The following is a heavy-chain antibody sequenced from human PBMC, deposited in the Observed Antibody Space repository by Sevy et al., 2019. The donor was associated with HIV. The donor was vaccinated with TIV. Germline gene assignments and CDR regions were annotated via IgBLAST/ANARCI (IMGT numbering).Heavy chain of an antibody. D-gene: IGHD2-21*01. J-gene: IGHJ4*02. Sequence: GGSLRLSCTASGFTFSDYWMSWVRQAPGKGLEWVANIKQDGSDKHYVDSVKGRFTISRDNAKNSLYLQMNSLRAGDTAVYYCVRALFKADSLWGQGTLVTVSS. CDR3: VRALFKADSL. CDR2: IKQDGSDK. V-gene: IGHV3-7*01. CDR1: GFTFSDYW.